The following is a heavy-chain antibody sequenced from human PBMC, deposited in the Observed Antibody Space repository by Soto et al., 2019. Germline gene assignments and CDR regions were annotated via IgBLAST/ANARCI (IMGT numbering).Heavy chain of an antibody. CDR2: IRAYNAHT. Sequence: QVQLVQSGAEVKKPGASVKVSCKASGYTFISYGITWVRQAPGQGLEWMGWIRAYNAHTNYGQKFQDRVSLTTDTSTNTSYMEMRSLRSDDTAFYFCARVFRWSSSSWGFDSWGQGTLVTVSS. CDR3: ARVFRWSSSSWGFDS. V-gene: IGHV1-18*01. D-gene: IGHD6-6*01. J-gene: IGHJ4*02. CDR1: GYTFISYG.